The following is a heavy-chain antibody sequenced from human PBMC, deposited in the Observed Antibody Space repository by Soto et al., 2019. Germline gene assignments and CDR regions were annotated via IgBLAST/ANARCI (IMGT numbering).Heavy chain of an antibody. V-gene: IGHV3-11*01. D-gene: IGHD4-17*01. CDR3: AKTTVTIRGPLDY. CDR1: GFTFSGYY. CDR2: ISSSGSTI. Sequence: PXXSLRLYCAASGFTFSGYYMHWVLQAPGKGLEWVSYISSSGSTIYNADSVKGRFTISRDNAKNSLYLQMNSLRAEDTAVYYCAKTTVTIRGPLDYWGQGTLVTVSS. J-gene: IGHJ4*02.